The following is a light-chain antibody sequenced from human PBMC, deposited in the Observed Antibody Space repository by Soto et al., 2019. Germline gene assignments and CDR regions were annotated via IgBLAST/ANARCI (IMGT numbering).Light chain of an antibody. Sequence: EIVLTKYPVTLSLSPGERGTLSCGASQSVAGNCLAWYRHKPGQAPKLVIYGASSRSAGVPDRFVGSGSGTDFTLNISRLEPKYFAVYYCQQYGSSRDTFGQGTKLEIK. J-gene: IGKJ2*01. CDR3: QQYGSSRDT. CDR1: QSVAGNC. CDR2: GAS. V-gene: IGKV3-20*01.